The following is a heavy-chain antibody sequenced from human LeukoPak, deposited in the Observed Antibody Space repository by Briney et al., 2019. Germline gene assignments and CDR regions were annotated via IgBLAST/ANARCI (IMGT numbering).Heavy chain of an antibody. Sequence: ASVKVSCKASGYTFTSYDINWVRQATGQGLEWMGWMNPNSGNTDYAQKFQGRVNMPRNTSTSTAYMELSRLRSEDTAVYYCGREGHYDSSGYYGPVGYWGQGTLVTVSS. J-gene: IGHJ4*02. CDR3: GREGHYDSSGYYGPVGY. CDR1: GYTFTSYD. CDR2: MNPNSGNT. D-gene: IGHD3-22*01. V-gene: IGHV1-8*01.